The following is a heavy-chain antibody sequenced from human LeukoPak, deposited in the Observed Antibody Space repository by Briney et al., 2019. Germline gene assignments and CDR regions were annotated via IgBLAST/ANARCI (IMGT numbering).Heavy chain of an antibody. CDR3: ASAGHQPLLHGN. CDR1: GYAFSNYN. Sequence: GASVKVSCKTSGYAFSNYNINWVRQAPGQGREWMGWINPYNANTNYARNLQGRVTMTTDTSTGTAYMELRSLRSDDRAVYYGASAGHQPLLHGNWGPRTLVTV. CDR2: INPYNANT. D-gene: IGHD2-2*01. J-gene: IGHJ4*02. V-gene: IGHV1-18*01.